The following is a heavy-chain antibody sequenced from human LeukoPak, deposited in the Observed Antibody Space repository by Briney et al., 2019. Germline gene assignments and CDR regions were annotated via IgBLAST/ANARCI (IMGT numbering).Heavy chain of an antibody. CDR2: IKQDETEK. CDR1: GFTFSNFW. CDR3: ARAQYYSDSTGYYYLHY. J-gene: IGHJ4*02. D-gene: IGHD3-22*01. Sequence: RTGGSLRLSCTASGFTFSNFWMGWVRQAPGKGLEWVANIKQDETEKFYLGSVKGRFTISRDNAKNSLYLQMNSLRVEDTAVYYCARAQYYSDSTGYYYLHYWGQGTLVTVTS. V-gene: IGHV3-7*01.